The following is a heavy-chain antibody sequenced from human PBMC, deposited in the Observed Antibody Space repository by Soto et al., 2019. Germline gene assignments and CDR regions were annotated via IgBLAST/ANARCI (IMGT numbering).Heavy chain of an antibody. V-gene: IGHV1-69*02. Sequence: ASVKVSCKASGGTFSSYTISWVRQAPGQGLEWMGRIIPILGIANYAQKFQGRVTITADKSTSTAYMELSSLRSEDTAVYYCARGTSSGYVFFDYWGQGTLVTVSS. CDR2: IIPILGIA. CDR1: GGTFSSYT. J-gene: IGHJ4*02. D-gene: IGHD5-12*01. CDR3: ARGTSSGYVFFDY.